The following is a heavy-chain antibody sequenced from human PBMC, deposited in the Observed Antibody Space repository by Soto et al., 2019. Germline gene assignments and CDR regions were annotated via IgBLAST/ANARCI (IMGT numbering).Heavy chain of an antibody. CDR1: GGSISSSNW. J-gene: IGHJ6*02. V-gene: IGHV4-4*02. D-gene: IGHD6-19*01. Sequence: SETLSLTCAVSGGSISSSNWWSWVRQPPGKGLEWIGEIYHSGSTNYNPSLKSRVTISVDKSKNQFSLKLSSVTAADTAVYYCARDTTVAGTLCYYGMDVWGQGTTVTVSS. CDR3: ARDTTVAGTLCYYGMDV. CDR2: IYHSGST.